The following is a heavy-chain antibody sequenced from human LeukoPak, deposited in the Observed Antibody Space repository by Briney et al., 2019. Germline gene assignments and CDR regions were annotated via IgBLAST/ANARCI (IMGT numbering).Heavy chain of an antibody. J-gene: IGHJ3*02. D-gene: IGHD6-19*01. Sequence: GGSLRLSCAASGFTFSSYSMNWVRQAPGKGLEWVSPISSSSSYIYYADSVKGRFTISRDNAKNSLYLQMNSLRAEDTAVYYCARGLLAVARSGAFDIWGQGTMVTVSS. CDR3: ARGLLAVARSGAFDI. V-gene: IGHV3-21*01. CDR2: ISSSSSYI. CDR1: GFTFSSYS.